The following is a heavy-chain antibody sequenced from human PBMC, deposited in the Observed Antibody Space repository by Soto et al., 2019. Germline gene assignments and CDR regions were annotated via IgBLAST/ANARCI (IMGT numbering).Heavy chain of an antibody. CDR1: GGRVSSNSAA. CDR2: TYYRSKWYN. J-gene: IGHJ6*03. CDR3: ARGNSSGWYLDYYYYMDV. V-gene: IGHV6-1*01. Sequence: SQTLSRTCAISGGRVSSNSAAWNWIRPSPSRRLEWLGRTYYRSKWYNDYAVSVKSRITINPDTSKNQFSLQLNSVTPEDTAVYYCARGNSSGWYLDYYYYMDVWGKGTTVTVSS. D-gene: IGHD6-19*01.